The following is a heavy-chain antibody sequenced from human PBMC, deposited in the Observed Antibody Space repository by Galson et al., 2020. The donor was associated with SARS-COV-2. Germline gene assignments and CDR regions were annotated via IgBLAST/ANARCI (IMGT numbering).Heavy chain of an antibody. V-gene: IGHV1-69*13. CDR2: IIPIFGTA. CDR3: ARTAWSKDNWDSYYYYGMDV. J-gene: IGHJ6*02. Sequence: SVKVSCKASGGTFSSYAISWVRQAPGQGLEWMGGIIPIFGTANYAQKFQGRVTITADESTSTAYMELSSLRSEDTAVYYCARTAWSKDNWDSYYYYGMDVWGQGTTVTVSS. D-gene: IGHD1-20*01. CDR1: GGTFSSYA.